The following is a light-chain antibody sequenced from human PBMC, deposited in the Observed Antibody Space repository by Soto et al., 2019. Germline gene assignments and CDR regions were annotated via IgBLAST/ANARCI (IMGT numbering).Light chain of an antibody. V-gene: IGLV2-14*01. Sequence: QSVLTQPASVSGSPGQSITISCTGTSSDVGGYNYVSWYQQHPGKAPKLMIFEVSNRPSGVSNRFSGSKSDNTASLTISGLQAEDEADYYCSSYTRSSTLDVVFGGGTKLTVL. CDR2: EVS. J-gene: IGLJ2*01. CDR3: SSYTRSSTLDVV. CDR1: SSDVGGYNY.